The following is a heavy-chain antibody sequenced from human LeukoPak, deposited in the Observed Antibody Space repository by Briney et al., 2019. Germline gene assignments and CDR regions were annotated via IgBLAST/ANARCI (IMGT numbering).Heavy chain of an antibody. CDR1: GGSFSGYY. V-gene: IGHV4-34*01. CDR3: ARAGYSYGYSH. J-gene: IGHJ4*02. Sequence: SETLSLTCAVYGGSFSGYYWSWIRQPPGKGQEWIGEINHSGSTNYNPSLKSRVTISVDTSKNQFSLKLSSVTAADTAVYYCARAGYSYGYSHWGQGTLVTVSS. CDR2: INHSGST. D-gene: IGHD5-18*01.